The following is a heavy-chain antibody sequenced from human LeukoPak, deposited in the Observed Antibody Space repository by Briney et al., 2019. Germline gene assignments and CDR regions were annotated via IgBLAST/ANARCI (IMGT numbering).Heavy chain of an antibody. J-gene: IGHJ4*02. Sequence: GGSLRLSCAASGFAVSSNYMNSVRHHPGKGMESVPVIYSDGRTYYADSVKGRFTISRDISKNTLFLQMTSLIAEDTAVYYCAKVKGWYGEGYFDYWGQGTLVTVSS. D-gene: IGHD3-10*01. CDR3: AKVKGWYGEGYFDY. V-gene: IGHV3-53*01. CDR2: IYSDGRT. CDR1: GFAVSSNY.